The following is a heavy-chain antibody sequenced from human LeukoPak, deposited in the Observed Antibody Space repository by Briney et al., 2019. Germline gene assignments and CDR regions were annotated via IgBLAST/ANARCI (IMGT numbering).Heavy chain of an antibody. Sequence: SQTLSLTCTVSGGSLSSGGYYWSWIRQPPGRGVEWIGYIYHSGSTYYNPSLKSRVTISVDRSKNQSSLKLSPVTAADTVVYYCARGGYYPFDFWGQGTLVTVSS. V-gene: IGHV4-30-2*01. J-gene: IGHJ4*02. D-gene: IGHD3-22*01. CDR2: IYHSGST. CDR3: ARGGYYPFDF. CDR1: GGSLSSGGYY.